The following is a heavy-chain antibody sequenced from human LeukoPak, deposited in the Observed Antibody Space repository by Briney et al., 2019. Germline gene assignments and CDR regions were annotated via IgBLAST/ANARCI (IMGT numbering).Heavy chain of an antibody. V-gene: IGHV3-30*18. CDR2: ISYDGSPQ. CDR3: AKDRSGYLSYFES. J-gene: IGHJ4*02. CDR1: GFTFSSNG. Sequence: QAGGSLRLSCAASGFTFSSNGMHWVRQAPGKGLEWVAVISYDGSPQNYADSVKGRFTISRDNHKNTVYLQMNSLRTEDTAVYYCAKDRSGYLSYFESWGQGTLVTVSS. D-gene: IGHD3-22*01.